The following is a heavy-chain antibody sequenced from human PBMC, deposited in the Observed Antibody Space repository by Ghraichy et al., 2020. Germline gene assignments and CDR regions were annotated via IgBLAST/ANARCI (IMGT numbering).Heavy chain of an antibody. CDR1: GFTFSSYG. J-gene: IGHJ4*02. D-gene: IGHD2-21*02. Sequence: GGSLRLSCAASGFTFSSYGMYWVRQAPGKGLEWVAFIRYDGSNKYYADSVKGRFTISRDNSKNTLYLQMNSLRAEDTAVYYCAKDRGDYGFDYWGQGTLVTVSS. CDR2: IRYDGSNK. V-gene: IGHV3-30*02. CDR3: AKDRGDYGFDY.